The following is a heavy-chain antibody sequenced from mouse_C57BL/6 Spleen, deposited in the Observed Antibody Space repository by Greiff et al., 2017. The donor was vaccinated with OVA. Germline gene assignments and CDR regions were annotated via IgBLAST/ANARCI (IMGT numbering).Heavy chain of an antibody. CDR3: ATYVLAY. V-gene: IGHV1-50*01. CDR1: GYTFTSYW. CDR2: IDPSDSYT. D-gene: IGHD1-1*01. Sequence: VQLQQPGAELVKPGASVKLSCKASGYTFTSYWMQWVKQRPGQGLEWIGEIDPSDSYTNYNQKFKGKATLTVDTSSSTAYMQLSSLTSEDSAVYYCATYVLAYWGQGTLVTVSA. J-gene: IGHJ3*01.